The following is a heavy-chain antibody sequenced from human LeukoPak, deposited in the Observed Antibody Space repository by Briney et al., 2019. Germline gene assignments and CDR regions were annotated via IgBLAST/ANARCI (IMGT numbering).Heavy chain of an antibody. CDR2: INHSGST. CDR3: ARRPILDY. D-gene: IGHD6-6*01. V-gene: IGHV4-34*01. Sequence: KPSETLSLTCAVYGGSFSGYYWSWIRQPPGKGLEWIGEINHSGSTNYNPSLKSRVTISVDTSKNQFSLKLSSVTAADTAVYYCARRPILDYWGQGTLVTVSS. J-gene: IGHJ4*02. CDR1: GGSFSGYY.